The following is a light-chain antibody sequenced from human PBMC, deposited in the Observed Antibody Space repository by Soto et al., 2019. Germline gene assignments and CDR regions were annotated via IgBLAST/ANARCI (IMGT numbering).Light chain of an antibody. V-gene: IGKV1-39*01. CDR1: QSISSY. Sequence: DIQMTQSPSSLSASVGARVTITCRASQSISSYLNWYQQKPGKAPKLLIYAASSLQSGVTSRFSGSGSGTDFALTISCLQPEDFATYYCQQSYSTPWTCGQGTKVEIK. CDR3: QQSYSTPWT. J-gene: IGKJ1*01. CDR2: AAS.